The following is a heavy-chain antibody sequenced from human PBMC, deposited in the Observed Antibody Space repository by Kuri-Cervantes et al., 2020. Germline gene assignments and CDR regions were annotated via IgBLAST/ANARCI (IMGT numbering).Heavy chain of an antibody. V-gene: IGHV1-2*02. CDR1: GYTFTGYY. J-gene: IGHJ4*02. D-gene: IGHD1-26*01. CDR3: ARDPGGATHFDY. Sequence: ASVKVSCKASGYTFTGYYTHWVRQAPGQGLEWMGWINPNSGGTNYAQKFQGRVTMTRDTSISTAYMELSRLRSDDTAVYYCARDPGGATHFDYWGQGTLVTVSS. CDR2: INPNSGGT.